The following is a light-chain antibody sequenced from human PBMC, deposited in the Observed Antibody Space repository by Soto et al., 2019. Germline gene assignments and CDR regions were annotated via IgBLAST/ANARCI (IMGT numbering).Light chain of an antibody. CDR2: DAS. Sequence: EIVLTQSPATLSLSPGERATLSCRASQSVSTYLAWYQQKPGQAPRLLIYDASNRAAGIPARFIGSGSGTDFTLIISSLEPEDFAVYYCQQRSNWPPNTFGQGTKLEIK. CDR3: QQRSNWPPNT. J-gene: IGKJ2*01. CDR1: QSVSTY. V-gene: IGKV3-11*01.